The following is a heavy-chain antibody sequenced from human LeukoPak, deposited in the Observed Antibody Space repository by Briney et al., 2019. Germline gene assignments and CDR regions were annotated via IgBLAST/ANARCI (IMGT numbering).Heavy chain of an antibody. CDR2: ISHSGDT. V-gene: IGHV4-34*01. CDR1: GGSFNNYY. J-gene: IGHJ4*02. CDR3: ARGFSH. Sequence: SETLSLTCAVFGGSFNNYYWSWLRQPPGKGLEWIGEISHSGDTNYNPSLKSRVTMSLDTSKNQFFLNLNSVTAADTAAYYCARGFSHWGQGTLVTVSS.